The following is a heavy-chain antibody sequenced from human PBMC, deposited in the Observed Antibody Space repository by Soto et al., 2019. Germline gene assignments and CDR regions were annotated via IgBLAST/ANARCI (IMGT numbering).Heavy chain of an antibody. CDR2: IWYDGSNK. CDR1: GFTFSSYG. CDR3: AREVPEDYGDYVGWFDP. V-gene: IGHV3-33*01. D-gene: IGHD4-17*01. Sequence: QVQLVESGGGVVQPGRSLRLSCAASGFTFSSYGMHWVRQAPGKGLEWVAVIWYDGSNKYYADSVKGRFTISRDNSKNTLYLQMNSLRAEDTAVYYCAREVPEDYGDYVGWFDPWGQGTLVTVSS. J-gene: IGHJ5*02.